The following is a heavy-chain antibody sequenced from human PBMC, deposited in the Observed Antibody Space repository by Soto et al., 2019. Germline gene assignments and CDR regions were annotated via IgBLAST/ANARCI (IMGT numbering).Heavy chain of an antibody. CDR3: VYLSTYSYTVDV. J-gene: IGHJ6*02. D-gene: IGHD3-16*02. CDR1: GGPISRSTYY. V-gene: IGHV4-39*01. Sequence: SETLSLTCTVSGGPISRSTYYWGWIRQPPGKGLEWIGNIYYSGTTYYNPSLKSRVTISVDTSKNQFSLRVTSVTAADTSIYYCVYLSTYSYTVDVWGQGTTVTVSS. CDR2: IYYSGTT.